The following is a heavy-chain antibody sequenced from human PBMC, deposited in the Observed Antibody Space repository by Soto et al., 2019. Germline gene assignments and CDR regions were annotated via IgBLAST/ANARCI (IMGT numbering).Heavy chain of an antibody. D-gene: IGHD2-15*01. CDR2: INPNSGST. V-gene: IGHV1-2*04. Sequence: QVQVVQSGAEVKKPGASVKVSCKASGYTFTGYYMHWVRQAPGQGLEWMGWINPNSGSTNSAQKFQGWVTMTRDTSISTAYMELSRLRSDDTAVYYCARGYCSGGSCYSDDAFDIWGQGTMVTVSS. CDR1: GYTFTGYY. J-gene: IGHJ3*02. CDR3: ARGYCSGGSCYSDDAFDI.